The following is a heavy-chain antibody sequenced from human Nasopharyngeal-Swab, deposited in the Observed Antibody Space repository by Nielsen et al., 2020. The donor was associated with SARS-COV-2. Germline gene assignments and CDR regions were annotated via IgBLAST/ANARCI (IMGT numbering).Heavy chain of an antibody. D-gene: IGHD6-19*01. V-gene: IGHV3-21*01. CDR3: ARDLTLIAVAGTGY. Sequence: GESLKISCAASGFTFSSYNMNWVRQAPGKGLEWVSSISSSSSYIYYADSVKGRFTISRDNAKNSLYLQMNSLRAEDTAVYYCARDLTLIAVAGTGYWGQGTLVTVSS. J-gene: IGHJ4*02. CDR2: ISSSSSYI. CDR1: GFTFSSYN.